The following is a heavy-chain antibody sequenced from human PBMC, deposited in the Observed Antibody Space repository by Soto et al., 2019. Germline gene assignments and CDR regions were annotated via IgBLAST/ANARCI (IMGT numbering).Heavy chain of an antibody. Sequence: QVQLVQSGAEVKKPGASVKVSCKASGYTFTSYAMHWVRQAPGQRLEWMGWINAGNGNTKYSQKFQGRVTITRDTSASTAYMELSSLRSEDTAVYYCARGGVGAYYWYFDLWGRGTLVTVSS. CDR1: GYTFTSYA. V-gene: IGHV1-3*01. D-gene: IGHD1-26*01. CDR2: INAGNGNT. CDR3: ARGGVGAYYWYFDL. J-gene: IGHJ2*01.